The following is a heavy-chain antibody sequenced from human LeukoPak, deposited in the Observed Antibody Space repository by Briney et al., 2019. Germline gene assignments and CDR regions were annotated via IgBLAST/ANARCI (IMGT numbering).Heavy chain of an antibody. CDR2: INHSGST. D-gene: IGHD3-22*01. CDR3: ATLGEYYDSSGYYYN. V-gene: IGHV4-34*01. CDR1: GVSFSGFY. Sequence: SETLSLTCAVYGVSFSGFYWSWIRQPPGKGLEWIGEINHSGSTYYNPSLKSRVTLSEDTSKNQFSLKLTSVTAADTAVYYCATLGEYYDSSGYYYNWGQGTLVTVSS. J-gene: IGHJ4*02.